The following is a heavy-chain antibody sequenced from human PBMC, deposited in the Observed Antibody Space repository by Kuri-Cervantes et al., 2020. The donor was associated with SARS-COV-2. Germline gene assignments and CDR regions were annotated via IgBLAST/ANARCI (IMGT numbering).Heavy chain of an antibody. J-gene: IGHJ5*01. Sequence: GESLKISCAASGFTFSSYEMNWVRQAPGKGLEWVSYISSSGSTIYYSDSVKGRFTISRDNAKNSLHLQMNSLRAEDTAVYYCARGPDYYRSGTIWFDSWGQGTLVTVSS. CDR1: GFTFSSYE. D-gene: IGHD3-10*01. CDR3: ARGPDYYRSGTIWFDS. V-gene: IGHV3-48*03. CDR2: ISSSGSTI.